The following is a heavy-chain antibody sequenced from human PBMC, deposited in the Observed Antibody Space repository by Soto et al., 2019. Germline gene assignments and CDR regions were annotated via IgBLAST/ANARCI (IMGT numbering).Heavy chain of an antibody. J-gene: IGHJ4*02. CDR2: ISGGADIT. D-gene: IGHD5-18*01. CDR1: GFTFSNYV. V-gene: IGHV3-23*01. CDR3: AKGPGGGYGYG. Sequence: EVPLLESGGGLVQPGGSLRLSCAASGFTFSNYVLHWVRQAPGKGLEWISSISGGADITFYADSVKGRFTISRDNSKETLYLQMNSLRGEDTAVYYCAKGPGGGYGYGWGRGTLVTVSS.